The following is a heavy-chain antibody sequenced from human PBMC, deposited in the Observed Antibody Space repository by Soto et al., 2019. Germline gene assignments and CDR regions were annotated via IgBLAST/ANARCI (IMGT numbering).Heavy chain of an antibody. CDR1: GFTFSGSA. CDR2: IRSKANSYAT. J-gene: IGHJ4*02. V-gene: IGHV3-73*01. D-gene: IGHD4-17*01. CDR3: TSAGTDYGGNSALDY. Sequence: VGSLRLSCAASGFTFSGSAMHWVRQASGKGLEWVGRIRSKANSYATAYAASVKGRFTISRDDSKNTAYLQMNSLKTEDTAVYYCTSAGTDYGGNSALDYWGQGTLVTVSS.